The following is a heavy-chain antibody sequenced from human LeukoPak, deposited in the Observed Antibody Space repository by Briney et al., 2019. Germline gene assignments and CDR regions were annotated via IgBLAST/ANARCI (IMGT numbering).Heavy chain of an antibody. J-gene: IGHJ4*02. CDR1: GFNLNSYA. D-gene: IGHD6-6*01. CDR2: IRHDETNS. V-gene: IGHV3-30*02. Sequence: GGSLRLSCAVSGFNLNSYAMHWVRQAPGKGLEWGAVIRHDETNSFYAGSVQGRFTISRDTSKKLLYLQMNSLRVEDTAAYYCAKEYTPSSPLGELDSWGQGTLVTVSS. CDR3: AKEYTPSSPLGELDS.